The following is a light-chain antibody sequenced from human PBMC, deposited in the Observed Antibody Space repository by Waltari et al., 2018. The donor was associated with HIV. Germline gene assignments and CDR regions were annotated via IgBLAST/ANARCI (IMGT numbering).Light chain of an antibody. V-gene: IGLV1-44*01. CDR1: SSNLGSNI. Sequence: QSELPQPPSTSGAPGQRVTLSCSGSSSNLGSNIVNWYQHLPGATPKLLIYGNDQWPSGVPDRFSGSKSGTSASLAISGLLSEDEGDYYCATWDDSLKGVIFGGGTKLTVL. J-gene: IGLJ2*01. CDR2: GND. CDR3: ATWDDSLKGVI.